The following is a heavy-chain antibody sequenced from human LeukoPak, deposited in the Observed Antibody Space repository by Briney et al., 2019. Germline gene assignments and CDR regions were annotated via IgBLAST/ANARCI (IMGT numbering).Heavy chain of an antibody. D-gene: IGHD3-22*01. CDR3: ARDGYYDSSGYYQIDY. Sequence: ASETLSLTCTVSGGSISSYYWSWIRQPAGKGLESIGHISTSGSTNYNPSLKSRVTMSVDTSKNQFSLKLSSVTAADTAVYYCARDGYYDSSGYYQIDYWGQGTLVTVSS. J-gene: IGHJ4*02. CDR1: GGSISSYY. CDR2: ISTSGST. V-gene: IGHV4-4*07.